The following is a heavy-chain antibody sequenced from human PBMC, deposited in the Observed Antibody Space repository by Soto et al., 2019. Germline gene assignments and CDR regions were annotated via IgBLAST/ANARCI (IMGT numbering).Heavy chain of an antibody. CDR2: INHSGST. J-gene: IGHJ6*03. CDR1: GGSFSGYY. D-gene: IGHD4-17*01. CDR3: ARGRYGDYPKQYYYYYYMDV. V-gene: IGHV4-34*01. Sequence: SETLSLTCAVYGGSFSGYYWSWIRQPPGKGLEWIGEINHSGSTNYNPSLKSRVTISVDTSKNQFSLKLSSVTAADTAVYYCARGRYGDYPKQYYYYYYMDVWGKGTTVTVSS.